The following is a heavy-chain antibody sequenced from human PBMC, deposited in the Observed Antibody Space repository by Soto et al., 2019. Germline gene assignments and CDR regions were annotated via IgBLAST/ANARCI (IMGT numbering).Heavy chain of an antibody. CDR3: AKDSYNILTGQKRYFDS. D-gene: IGHD3-9*01. J-gene: IGHJ4*02. Sequence: GGSLRLSCAASGFTFNAYTMHWVRQTPGKGLEWVSLISWDGGITYYGDSVKGRFTVSRDNSDNSLYLQMTSLRSDDTAFYYCAKDSYNILTGQKRYFDSWGQGTLVTVSS. CDR1: GFTFNAYT. V-gene: IGHV3-43*01. CDR2: ISWDGGIT.